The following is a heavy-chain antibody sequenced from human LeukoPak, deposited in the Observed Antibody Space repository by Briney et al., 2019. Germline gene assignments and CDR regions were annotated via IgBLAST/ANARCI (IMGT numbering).Heavy chain of an antibody. Sequence: GGSLRLSCAASGFTFSSFAVSWVRQAPGKGLEWVSIISGSGDSTYYADSVKGRFTISRDNSKNTLYLQMNSLRAQDTAIYYCTKGSVLTIFGVAWHAFDIWGQGTMVTVSP. CDR3: TKGSVLTIFGVAWHAFDI. V-gene: IGHV3-23*01. J-gene: IGHJ3*02. CDR2: ISGSGDST. CDR1: GFTFSSFA. D-gene: IGHD3-3*01.